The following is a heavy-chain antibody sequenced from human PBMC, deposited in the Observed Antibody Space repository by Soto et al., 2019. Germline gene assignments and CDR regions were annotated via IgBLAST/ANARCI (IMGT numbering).Heavy chain of an antibody. J-gene: IGHJ5*02. Sequence: EVQLVESGGGLVQPGGSLRLSCSASGFTFSSYAMHWVRQAPGKGLEYVSAISSNGGSTYYADSVKGRFTISRDNSKDTLYLQMSSLRAEDTAVYYCVKDHGFLEFSFDPWGQGTLVTVSS. CDR1: GFTFSSYA. V-gene: IGHV3-64D*06. CDR3: VKDHGFLEFSFDP. D-gene: IGHD3-3*01. CDR2: ISSNGGST.